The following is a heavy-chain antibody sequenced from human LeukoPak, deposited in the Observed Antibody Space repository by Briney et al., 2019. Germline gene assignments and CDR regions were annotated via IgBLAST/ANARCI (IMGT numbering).Heavy chain of an antibody. V-gene: IGHV3-30*02. CDR3: AKGGLMLEWTLDAFDI. CDR2: IRYDGSNK. D-gene: IGHD3-3*01. Sequence: PGGSLRLSCAASGFTFSSYGMHWVRQAPGKGLEWVAFIRYDGSNKYYADSVKGRFTISRDNSKNTLYLQMNSLRAEDTAVYYCAKGGLMLEWTLDAFDIWGQGTMVTVSS. CDR1: GFTFSSYG. J-gene: IGHJ3*02.